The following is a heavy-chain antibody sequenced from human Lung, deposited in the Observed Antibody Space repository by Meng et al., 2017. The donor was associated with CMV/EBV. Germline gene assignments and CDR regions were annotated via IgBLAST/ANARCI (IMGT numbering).Heavy chain of an antibody. D-gene: IGHD2-2*01. J-gene: IGHJ6*02. CDR3: ARQVVPAAKANYYYYYGMDV. CDR2: IYPGDSDT. CDR1: GYSFTSYW. V-gene: IGHV5-51*01. Sequence: KVSXKGSGYSFTSYWIGWVRQMPGKGLEWMGIIYPGDSDTRYSPSFQGQVTISADKSISTAYLQWSSLKASDTAMYYCARQVVPAAKANYYYYYGMDVWGQGTTVTVSS.